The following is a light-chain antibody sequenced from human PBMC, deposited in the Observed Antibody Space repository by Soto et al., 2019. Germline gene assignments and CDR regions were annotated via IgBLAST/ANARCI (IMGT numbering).Light chain of an antibody. J-gene: IGLJ2*01. Sequence: QSVLTQPPSVSGAPGQRVTISCTGSSSNIGAGFDVHWYQQLPGTAPKLLIYGNINRPSGVPDRFSGSRSGTSASLAITGLQAEDEADYYCQSYDNDRRVFGGGTKLTVL. V-gene: IGLV1-40*01. CDR3: QSYDNDRRV. CDR2: GNI. CDR1: SSNIGAGFD.